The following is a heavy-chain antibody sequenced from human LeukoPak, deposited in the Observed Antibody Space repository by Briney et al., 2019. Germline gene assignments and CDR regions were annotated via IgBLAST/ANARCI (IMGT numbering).Heavy chain of an antibody. J-gene: IGHJ5*02. CDR3: ARTHHDYTNGNWFDP. Sequence: ASVKVSCKASGYTFTSYDINWVRQATGQGLEWMGWMNPNSGGTGYAQKFQGRVTMTRDTSISTAYMELSSLRSDDTAVYYCARTHHDYTNGNWFDPWGQGTLVTVPS. D-gene: IGHD4-11*01. V-gene: IGHV1-8*01. CDR1: GYTFTSYD. CDR2: MNPNSGGT.